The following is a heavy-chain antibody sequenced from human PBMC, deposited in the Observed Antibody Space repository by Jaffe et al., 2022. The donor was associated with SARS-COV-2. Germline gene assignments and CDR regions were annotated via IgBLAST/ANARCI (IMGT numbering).Heavy chain of an antibody. CDR2: ISASSSAI. V-gene: IGHV3-48*01. D-gene: IGHD3-10*01. J-gene: IGHJ5*02. CDR3: ARGQTPATGGGWFDP. Sequence: EVQLVESGGGLVQPGGSLRLSCAASIFTFRSYSMNWVRQAPGKGLEWVSYISASSSAIYYADSVKGRFTISRDNAKNSLFLQMNNLRVEDTGVYYCARGQTPATGGGWFDPWGQGTLVTVSS. CDR1: IFTFRSYS.